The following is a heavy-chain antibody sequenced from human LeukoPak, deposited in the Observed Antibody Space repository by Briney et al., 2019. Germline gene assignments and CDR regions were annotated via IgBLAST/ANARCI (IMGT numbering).Heavy chain of an antibody. D-gene: IGHD3-3*01. CDR1: GFTFSSYA. J-gene: IGHJ4*02. CDR2: ISGSGGST. V-gene: IGHV3-23*01. CDR3: AKDSENYDFWSGYCFRPFFDY. Sequence: GGSLRLSCAASGFTFSSYAMSWVRQAPGKGLEWVSAISGSGGSTYYADSVKGRFTIPRDNSKNTLYLQMNSLRAEDTAVYYCAKDSENYDFWSGYCFRPFFDYWGQGTLVTVSS.